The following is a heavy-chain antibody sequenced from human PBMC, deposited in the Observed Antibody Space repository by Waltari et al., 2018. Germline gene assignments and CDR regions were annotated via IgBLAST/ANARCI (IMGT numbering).Heavy chain of an antibody. CDR3: ARQPLHSYGIRHFDY. V-gene: IGHV5-51*01. D-gene: IGHD5-18*01. CDR2: IFPGDSNT. J-gene: IGHJ4*02. Sequence: EVQLVQSGAAVKQPGESLKISCEGSGSSFTRYSIGWVRQMPGKGLEWMGVIFPGDSNTKDSPSFRGQVTISADNSITTAYLQWSSLKASDTAIYFCARQPLHSYGIRHFDYWGQGTPVTVS. CDR1: GSSFTRYS.